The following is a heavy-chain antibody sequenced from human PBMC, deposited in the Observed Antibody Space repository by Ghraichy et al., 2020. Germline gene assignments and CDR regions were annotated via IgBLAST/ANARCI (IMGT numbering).Heavy chain of an antibody. CDR2: IYPGDSDT. CDR1: GYSFTTYW. J-gene: IGHJ6*02. D-gene: IGHD3-10*01. V-gene: IGHV5-51*01. CDR3: ARRYYYGSGYPSGLDV. Sequence: GESLNISCKGSGYSFTTYWIAWVRQMPGEGLEWMGIIYPGDSDTRYSPSFQGQVTISADKSISTAYLQWTSLKASDTAIYYCARRYYYGSGYPSGLDVWGQGTTVTVSS.